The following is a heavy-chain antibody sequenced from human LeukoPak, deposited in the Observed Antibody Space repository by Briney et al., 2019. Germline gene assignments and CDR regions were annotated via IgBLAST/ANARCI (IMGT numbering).Heavy chain of an antibody. V-gene: IGHV4-59*01. CDR3: GSSGSYSWFDP. J-gene: IGHJ5*02. D-gene: IGHD1-26*01. CDR1: GVSISSYY. Sequence: PSETLSLTCTVSGVSISSYYWSWLRQPPGKGLEGFGYIYYSGSTNYNPSLKSRVTISVDTSKNQFSLKLSSVTAADTAAYYCGSSGSYSWFDPWGQGALVTVSS. CDR2: IYYSGST.